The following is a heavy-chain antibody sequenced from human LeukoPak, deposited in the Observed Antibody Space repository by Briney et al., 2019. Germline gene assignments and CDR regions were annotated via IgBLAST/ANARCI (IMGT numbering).Heavy chain of an antibody. D-gene: IGHD6-19*01. CDR3: AKEGHSRGWYPTAVDTYFDY. CDR2: IRYDASNR. J-gene: IGHJ4*02. CDR1: GFTFSSYG. Sequence: GGSLRLSCAASGFTFSSYGLHWVRQAPGKGLEGVAFIRYDASNRYYADSVKGRFTISRDNSKNTLYLQMNSLRPEDTAVYYCAKEGHSRGWYPTAVDTYFDYWGQGPLVTVSS. V-gene: IGHV3-30*02.